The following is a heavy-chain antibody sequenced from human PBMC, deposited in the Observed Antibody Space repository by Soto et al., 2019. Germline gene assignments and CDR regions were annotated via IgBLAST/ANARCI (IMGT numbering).Heavy chain of an antibody. V-gene: IGHV3-64D*06. CDR3: SHSSSSHHFPFYYYGLDV. J-gene: IGHJ6*02. CDR2: ISSNGGST. Sequence: LRLSLLPSAFTFISYALHWDRQAPRKGLEYVLVISSNGGSTHYADCVKGRFTISRDNSKNTRYLQMRSLRAEDTAVYYCSHSSSSHHFPFYYYGLDVWGQGRTVNVSS. CDR1: AFTFISYA. D-gene: IGHD6-13*01.